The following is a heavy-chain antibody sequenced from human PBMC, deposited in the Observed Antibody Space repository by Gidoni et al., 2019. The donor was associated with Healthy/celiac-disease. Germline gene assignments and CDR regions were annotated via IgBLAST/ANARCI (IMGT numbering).Heavy chain of an antibody. CDR2: INQYGSEK. Sequence: EVQLVESGGGVMQHGGPLSLSCAAYGCTFSSYWMGWVRQDPGKGLDWIANINQYGSEKYYVDAVKGRFTICRDNAKNSLDLQMNMLRAEDTAVYYCAREGITILDYWGQGTLVTVSS. CDR1: GCTFSSYW. J-gene: IGHJ4*02. V-gene: IGHV3-7*03. D-gene: IGHD3-9*01. CDR3: AREGITILDY.